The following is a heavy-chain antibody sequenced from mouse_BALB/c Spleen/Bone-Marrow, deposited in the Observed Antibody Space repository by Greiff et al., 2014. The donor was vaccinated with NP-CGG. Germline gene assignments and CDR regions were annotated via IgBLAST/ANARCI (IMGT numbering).Heavy chain of an antibody. CDR2: IDPSDSET. D-gene: IGHD1-2*01. Sequence: QVQLQQSGAELVKPGAPVKLSCKTSGYTFTSYWMSWVKQRPGRGLEWIGRIDPSDSETHYNQKFKDKATLTVDKSSSTAYIQLSSLTSEDSAVYYCARDYGYYFDYWGQGTTLTGSS. J-gene: IGHJ2*01. V-gene: IGHV1-69*02. CDR3: ARDYGYYFDY. CDR1: GYTFTSYW.